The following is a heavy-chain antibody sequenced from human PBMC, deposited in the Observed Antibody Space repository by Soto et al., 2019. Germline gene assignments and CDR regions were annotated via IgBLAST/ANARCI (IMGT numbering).Heavy chain of an antibody. Sequence: SQTLSLTCVISGDSVSSNSAAWNWIRQSPSRGLEWLGRTYYRSRWYNDYAVSVRSRITINADTSKNQFSLQLNSVTPEDTAVYYCTRVERSWGYRGPIPYGMDVWGQGTTVTVSS. V-gene: IGHV6-1*01. CDR2: TYYRSRWYN. CDR3: TRVERSWGYRGPIPYGMDV. CDR1: GDSVSSNSAA. J-gene: IGHJ6*02. D-gene: IGHD5-12*01.